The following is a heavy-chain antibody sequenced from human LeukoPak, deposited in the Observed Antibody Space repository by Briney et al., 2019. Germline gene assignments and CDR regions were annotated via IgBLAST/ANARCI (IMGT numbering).Heavy chain of an antibody. V-gene: IGHV4-59*01. J-gene: IGHJ4*02. CDR2: IYYSGST. D-gene: IGHD6-6*01. CDR3: ARVDPDSSSALEVFDY. Sequence: PSETLSLTCTVSGGSISSYYWSWIRQPPGKGLEWIGYIYYSGSTNYNPSLKSRVTISVDTSKNQFSLKLSSVTAADTAVYYCARVDPDSSSALEVFDYWGQGTLVTVSS. CDR1: GGSISSYY.